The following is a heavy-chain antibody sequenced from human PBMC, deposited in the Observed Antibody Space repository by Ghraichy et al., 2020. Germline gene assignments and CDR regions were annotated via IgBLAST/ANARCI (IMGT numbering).Heavy chain of an antibody. CDR2: VRGGRSST. CDR1: GLTFSNYA. D-gene: IGHD3-22*01. Sequence: GGSLRLSCAASGLTFSNYATALASHPPLPGLPLLSAVRGGRSSTHYAASAQARFPISRYNSQNTLYLQMNNLRAEDTAVYYCARDSLGDNYDSGGYYRIWFDPWGQGTLVTVSS. J-gene: IGHJ5*02. V-gene: IGHV3-23*01. CDR3: ARDSLGDNYDSGGYYRIWFDP.